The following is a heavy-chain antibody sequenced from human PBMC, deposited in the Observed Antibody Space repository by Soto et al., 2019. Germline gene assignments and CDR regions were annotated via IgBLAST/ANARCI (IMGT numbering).Heavy chain of an antibody. CDR3: ASQWPPGFVYYYYMDV. V-gene: IGHV4-39*01. J-gene: IGHJ6*03. D-gene: IGHD2-21*01. Sequence: QLQLQESGPGLVKPSETLSLTCTVSGGSISSSSYYWGWLRQPPGKGLEWIGSIYYSGSTYYNPSLKSRGPIAVDTSKNQFPLKLSAVTAADTAVYYCASQWPPGFVYYYYMDVWGKGTTVTVSS. CDR1: GGSISSSSYY. CDR2: IYYSGST.